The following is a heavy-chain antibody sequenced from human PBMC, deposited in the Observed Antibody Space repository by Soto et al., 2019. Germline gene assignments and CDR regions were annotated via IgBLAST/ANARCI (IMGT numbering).Heavy chain of an antibody. J-gene: IGHJ4*02. CDR3: ARREIQGPIDY. CDR1: GGSISSSNW. CDR2: IYYSGTA. D-gene: IGHD1-26*01. Sequence: SETLSLTCAVSGGSISSSNWWGWIRQPPGKGLEWIGYIYYSGTAYYNPSLKSRVTMSVDTSKNQFSLKLTSVTAVDTAVYYCARREIQGPIDYWGQGTLVTRLL. V-gene: IGHV4-28*01.